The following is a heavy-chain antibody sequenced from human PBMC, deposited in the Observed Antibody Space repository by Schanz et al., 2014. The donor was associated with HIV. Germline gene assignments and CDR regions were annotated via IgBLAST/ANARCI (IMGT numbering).Heavy chain of an antibody. Sequence: QVQLVQSGAEVREPGASVKVSCKASGGTFSIYAISWVRQAPGQGLEWMGGIIPIFGTANYAQKFQGRVTIIADESTSTAYMELSSLRSDDTAVYYCARRRWNDYGDPGPFDVWGQGTMVIVSS. J-gene: IGHJ3*01. D-gene: IGHD4-17*01. CDR1: GGTFSIYA. CDR3: ARRRWNDYGDPGPFDV. CDR2: IIPIFGTA. V-gene: IGHV1-69*01.